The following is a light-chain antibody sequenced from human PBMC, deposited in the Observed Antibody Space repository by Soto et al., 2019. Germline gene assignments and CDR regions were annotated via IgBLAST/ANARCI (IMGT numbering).Light chain of an antibody. CDR2: GAS. CDR1: RSGSSSY. Sequence: EIVLTQSPGTLSLSPGERATLSCRASRSGSSSYLAWYQQTPGQAPRLLIYGASSRATGIPDRFSGSGSGKDFTLTISRLEPEDFAVYYCQQYGSSPPYTFGQGTKLEIK. J-gene: IGKJ2*01. CDR3: QQYGSSPPYT. V-gene: IGKV3-20*01.